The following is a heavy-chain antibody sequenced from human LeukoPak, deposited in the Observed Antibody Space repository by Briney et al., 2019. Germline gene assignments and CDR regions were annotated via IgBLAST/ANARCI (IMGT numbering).Heavy chain of an antibody. J-gene: IGHJ4*02. V-gene: IGHV1-2*02. CDR3: ARVRLSHFDY. Sequence: GASVKVSCKASGYTFTDYYMHWVRQAPGQGLAWMGWINPNSGGTNYAQRFQGRVTMTRDTSISTAYMELSRLRSDDTAVYYCARVRLSHFDYWGQGTLVTVSS. CDR2: INPNSGGT. CDR1: GYTFTDYY.